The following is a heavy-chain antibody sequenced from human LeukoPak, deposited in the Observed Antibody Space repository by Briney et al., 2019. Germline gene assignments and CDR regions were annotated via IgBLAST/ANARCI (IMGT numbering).Heavy chain of an antibody. J-gene: IGHJ4*02. Sequence: SETLSLTCTVSGSSLTTTYYWAWFRQPPGKGLEWIATVFQLQTVRTFYNPSPESRVTMSLDTSQSQFSLNLTSVTAADTALYFCARVLNVPKFIDSWGQGTLVTVSS. CDR1: GSSLTTTYY. D-gene: IGHD3-10*02. CDR3: ARVLNVPKFIDS. V-gene: IGHV4-38-2*02. CDR2: VFQLQTVRT.